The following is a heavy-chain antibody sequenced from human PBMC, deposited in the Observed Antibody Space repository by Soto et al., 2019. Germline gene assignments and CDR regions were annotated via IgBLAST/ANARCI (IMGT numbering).Heavy chain of an antibody. CDR1: GYTFTSYY. CDR3: ARDDYDFWSGYYWHGDYYGMDV. D-gene: IGHD3-3*01. CDR2: INPSGGST. Sequence: QVQLVQSGAEVKKPGASVKVSCKASGYTFTSYYMHWVRQAPGQGLEWMGIINPSGGSTSYAQKFQGRVTMTRDTSTSTVYMELSSLRSEDTAVYYCARDDYDFWSGYYWHGDYYGMDVWGQGTTVTVSS. J-gene: IGHJ6*02. V-gene: IGHV1-46*01.